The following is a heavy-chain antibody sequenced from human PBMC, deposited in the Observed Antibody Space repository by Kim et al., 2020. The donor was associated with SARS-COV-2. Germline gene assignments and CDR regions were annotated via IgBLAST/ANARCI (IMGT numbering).Heavy chain of an antibody. CDR2: IYYSGST. D-gene: IGHD3-10*01. J-gene: IGHJ4*02. CDR3: ALHYYGSGWLTEY. CDR1: GGSISSYY. Sequence: SETLSLTCTVSGGSISSYYWSWIRQPPGKGLEWIGYIYYSGSTNYNPSLKSRVTISVDTSKNQFSLKLSSVTAADTAVYYCALHYYGSGWLTEYWGQGTLVTVSS. V-gene: IGHV4-59*01.